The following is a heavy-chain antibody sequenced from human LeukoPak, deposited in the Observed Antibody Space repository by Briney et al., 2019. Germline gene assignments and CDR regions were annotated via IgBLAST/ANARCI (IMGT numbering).Heavy chain of an antibody. CDR1: GFTVSSNY. CDR3: AKSFGYSRSWFDN. V-gene: IGHV3-53*01. CDR2: IYSDGST. D-gene: IGHD6-13*01. Sequence: GGSLRLSCAASGFTVSSNYMSWVRQAPGKGLEWVSIIYSDGSTYYADSVKGRFTISRDNSKNTLYLQMNSLRVGDTAVYYCAKSFGYSRSWFDNWGQGTLVTVSS. J-gene: IGHJ4*02.